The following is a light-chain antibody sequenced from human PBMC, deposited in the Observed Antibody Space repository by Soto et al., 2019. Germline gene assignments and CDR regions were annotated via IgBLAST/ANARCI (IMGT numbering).Light chain of an antibody. V-gene: IGLV2-14*01. CDR3: SSYTSSSTQV. CDR1: SSDVGGYNY. Sequence: QSALTQPASVSGSPGQSITISCSGTSSDVGGYNYVSWYQLHPGKAPKLMIYDVNNRPSGVSNRFSGSKSGNTASLTISGLQAEHEADYYCSSYTSSSTQVFGTGTKLTVL. J-gene: IGLJ1*01. CDR2: DVN.